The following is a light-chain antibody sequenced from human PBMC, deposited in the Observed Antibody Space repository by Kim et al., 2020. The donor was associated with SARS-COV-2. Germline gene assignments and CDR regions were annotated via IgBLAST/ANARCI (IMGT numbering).Light chain of an antibody. CDR1: SSDVGNFYL. CDR2: QVT. J-gene: IGLJ2*01. CDR3: TSYTTSNLLV. V-gene: IGLV2-14*02. Sequence: GHSITISCIGTSSDVGNFYLVSWYQHHPGKAPKLIIFQVTQRPSGVSTRFSGSKSGNTASLAISGLQPEDEADYYCTSYTTSNLLVFGGGTQLTVL.